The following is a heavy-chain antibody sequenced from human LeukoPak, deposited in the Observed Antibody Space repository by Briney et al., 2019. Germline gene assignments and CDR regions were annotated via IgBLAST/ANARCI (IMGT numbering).Heavy chain of an antibody. CDR1: EFVFSDYY. J-gene: IGHJ4*02. Sequence: GGSLRLSCAASEFVFSDYYMSWVRQAPGKGLEWVSYISSGGSTIYYADSVKGRFTISRDNAKNSLYLQMNSLRAEDTAVYYCARLVRGDDYGDYDDYWGQGTLVTVSS. CDR2: ISSGGSTI. D-gene: IGHD4-17*01. CDR3: ARLVRGDDYGDYDDY. V-gene: IGHV3-11*04.